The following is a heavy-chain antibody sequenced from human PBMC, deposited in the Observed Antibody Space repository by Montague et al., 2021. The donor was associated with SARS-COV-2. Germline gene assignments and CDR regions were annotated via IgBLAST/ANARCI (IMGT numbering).Heavy chain of an antibody. V-gene: IGHV4-31*03. D-gene: IGHD6-25*01. J-gene: IGHJ2*01. CDR1: GGSVTSTTYY. CDR2: IYSSGST. Sequence: TLSLTCTVSGGSVTSTTYYWSWFRQRPGRGLEWVGFIYSSGSTAYSPSLENRLTMSIDTSKNQFSLRLTSATAADTAVYYCAKGSGYPWGRGPRVAVSS. CDR3: AKGSGYP.